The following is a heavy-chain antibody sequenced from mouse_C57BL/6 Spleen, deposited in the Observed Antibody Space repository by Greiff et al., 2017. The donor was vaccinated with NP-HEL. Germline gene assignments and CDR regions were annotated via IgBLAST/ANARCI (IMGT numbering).Heavy chain of an antibody. CDR3: ARQRITTVVPFDY. Sequence: DVQLVESGGGLVKPGGSLKLSCAASGFTFSDYGMHWVRQAPEKGLEWVAYISSGSSTIYYADSVKGRFTISRDNAKNTLFLQMTSLRSEDTAMYYCARQRITTVVPFDYWGQGTTLTVSS. CDR2: ISSGSSTI. V-gene: IGHV5-17*01. D-gene: IGHD1-1*01. J-gene: IGHJ2*01. CDR1: GFTFSDYG.